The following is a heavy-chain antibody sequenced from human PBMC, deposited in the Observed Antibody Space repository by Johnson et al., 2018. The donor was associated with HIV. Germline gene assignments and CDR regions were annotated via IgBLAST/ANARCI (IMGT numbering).Heavy chain of an antibody. D-gene: IGHD5-18*01. CDR1: GFTFSNYD. CDR2: ISYDGSNK. CDR3: ARDRGRYGYAAFDI. J-gene: IGHJ3*02. Sequence: QVQLVESGGGVVQPGRSLRLSCAASGFTFSNYDMHWVRQAPGKGLEWVAVISYDGSNKYYADSVKGRFTISRDNSKNTLYLQMNSLRAEDTAVYYCARDRGRYGYAAFDIWGQGTMVTVSS. V-gene: IGHV3-30*03.